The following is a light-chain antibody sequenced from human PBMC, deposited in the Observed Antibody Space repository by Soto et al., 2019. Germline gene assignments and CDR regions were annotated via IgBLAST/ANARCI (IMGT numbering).Light chain of an antibody. Sequence: QLVLTQPPSVSGAPGQRVTISCTGSNSNIGAGYDVHWYQQVPGTAPKLLIYGYNHRPSGVPDRFSGSKSGTSASLAITGLQAEDEADYYCQSYDSSLSGSAVFGGGTKLTVL. CDR3: QSYDSSLSGSAV. CDR2: GYN. V-gene: IGLV1-40*01. J-gene: IGLJ2*01. CDR1: NSNIGAGYD.